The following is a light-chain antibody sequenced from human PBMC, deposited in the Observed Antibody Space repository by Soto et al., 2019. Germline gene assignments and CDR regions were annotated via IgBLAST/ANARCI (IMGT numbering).Light chain of an antibody. CDR2: GAS. J-gene: IGKJ5*01. V-gene: IGKV3-20*01. CDR3: QQYGSSLSIT. CDR1: QSVSSSY. Sequence: EIVLTQSPGTLSLSPGERATLSCRASQSVSSSYLAWYQQKPGQAPRLLIYGASSRATGIPDRFSGSGSGTEFNLTIRRLEHEDFEVYYCQQYGSSLSITFGQGTRLQIK.